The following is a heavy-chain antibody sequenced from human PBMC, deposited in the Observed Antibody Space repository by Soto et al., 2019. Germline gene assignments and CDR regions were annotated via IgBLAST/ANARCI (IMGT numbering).Heavy chain of an antibody. D-gene: IGHD3-10*01. CDR1: GGSISSSSYY. J-gene: IGHJ4*02. V-gene: IGHV4-39*01. CDR3: ARLGSGPYYFDY. Sequence: QLQLQASGPGLVKPSETLSLTCTVSGGSISSSSYYWGWIRQPPGKGLGWIGSIYYSGSTYYNPSLKSRVTISVDTSKNQFALELSSVTAADTAVYYCARLGSGPYYFDYWGQGTLVTVSS. CDR2: IYYSGST.